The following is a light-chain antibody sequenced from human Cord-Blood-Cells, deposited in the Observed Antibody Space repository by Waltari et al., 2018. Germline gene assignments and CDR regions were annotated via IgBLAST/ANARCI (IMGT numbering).Light chain of an antibody. V-gene: IGKV1-33*01. Sequence: DIQMTQSPSSLSASVADRVTITCQASQDISNYLNLYQQKPGKAPKPLIYDASNLETGVPSRFSGSGSGTDFTFTISSLQPEDIATYYCQQITFGQGTRLEIK. CDR1: QDISNY. J-gene: IGKJ5*01. CDR2: DAS. CDR3: QQIT.